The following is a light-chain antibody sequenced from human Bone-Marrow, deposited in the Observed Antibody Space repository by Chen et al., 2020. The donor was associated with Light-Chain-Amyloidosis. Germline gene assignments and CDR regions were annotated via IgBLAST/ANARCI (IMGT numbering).Light chain of an antibody. CDR2: KNN. CDR1: SSNIGNNY. Sequence: QSVLTQPPSASGTPGQRVTISCSGSSSNIGNNYVYWYQQVPRTAPKLLIYKNNQRPSGVPDRWSGSGSGTSASLAISGLRSEDEADYYCAAWDDSLNGVVFGGGTKLTVL. V-gene: IGLV1-47*01. J-gene: IGLJ2*01. CDR3: AAWDDSLNGVV.